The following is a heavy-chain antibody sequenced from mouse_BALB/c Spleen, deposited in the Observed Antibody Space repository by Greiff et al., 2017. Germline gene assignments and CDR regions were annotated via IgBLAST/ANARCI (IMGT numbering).Heavy chain of an antibody. J-gene: IGHJ1*01. Sequence: EVQLVESGGGLVQPGGSLKLSCAASGFTFSSYAMSWVRQSPEKRLEWVAEISSGGSYTYYPDTVTGRFTISRDNAKNTLYLEMSSLRSEDTAMYYCARGNDGTHWYFDVWGAGTTVTVSS. CDR1: GFTFSSYA. CDR3: ARGNDGTHWYFDV. D-gene: IGHD2-12*01. V-gene: IGHV5-9-4*01. CDR2: ISSGGSYT.